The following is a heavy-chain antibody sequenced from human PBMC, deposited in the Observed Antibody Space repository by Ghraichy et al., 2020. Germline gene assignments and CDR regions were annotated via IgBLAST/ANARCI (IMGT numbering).Heavy chain of an antibody. Sequence: GESLNISCKGSGYSFTSYWIGWVRQMPGKGLEWMGIIYPGDSDTRYSPSFQGQVTISADKSISTAYLQWSSLKASDTAMYYCARGKHGSGSYYIGPFDYWGQGTLVTVSS. CDR1: GYSFTSYW. CDR2: IYPGDSDT. J-gene: IGHJ4*02. V-gene: IGHV5-51*01. CDR3: ARGKHGSGSYYIGPFDY. D-gene: IGHD3-10*01.